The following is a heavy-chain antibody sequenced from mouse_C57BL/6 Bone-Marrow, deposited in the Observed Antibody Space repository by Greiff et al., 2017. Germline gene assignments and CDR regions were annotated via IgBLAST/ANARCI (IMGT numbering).Heavy chain of an antibody. D-gene: IGHD1-1*01. CDR3: ARPHYYGSFYYFDY. Sequence: QVQLKESGPELVKPGASVKISCKASGYAFSSSWMNWVKQRPGKGLEWIGRIYPGDGDTNYNGKFKGKATLTADKSSSTAYMQLSILTSEDSAVDFCARPHYYGSFYYFDYWGQGTTLTVSS. V-gene: IGHV1-82*01. J-gene: IGHJ2*01. CDR2: IYPGDGDT. CDR1: GYAFSSSW.